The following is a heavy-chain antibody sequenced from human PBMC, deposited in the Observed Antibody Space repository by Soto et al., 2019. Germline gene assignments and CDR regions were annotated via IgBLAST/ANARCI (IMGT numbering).Heavy chain of an antibody. J-gene: IGHJ4*02. CDR1: GFTFSSYG. V-gene: IGHV3-33*01. D-gene: IGHD4-17*01. CDR3: ARGLAREDCGDNEDY. Sequence: QVQLVESGGGVVQPGRSLRLSCAASGFTFSSYGMHWVRLAAGKGMERVAGIWYDGSNKYYAESVKGRFTISRDNSKYTLYLQMNILRAEDTAVYYCARGLAREDCGDNEDYWGQGPLVTASS. CDR2: IWYDGSNK.